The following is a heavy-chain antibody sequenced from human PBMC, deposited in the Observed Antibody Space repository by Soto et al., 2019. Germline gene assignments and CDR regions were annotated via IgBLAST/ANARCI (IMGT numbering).Heavy chain of an antibody. CDR2: IYTSGST. Sequence: SETLSLTCTVSGGSISSYYWIWIRQPAGKGLEWIGRIYTSGSTNYNPSLKSRVTMSVDTSKNQFSLKLSSVTAADTAVYYCAREGIAVAGKGFDYWGQGTLVTVSS. J-gene: IGHJ4*02. CDR1: GGSISSYY. CDR3: AREGIAVAGKGFDY. D-gene: IGHD6-19*01. V-gene: IGHV4-4*07.